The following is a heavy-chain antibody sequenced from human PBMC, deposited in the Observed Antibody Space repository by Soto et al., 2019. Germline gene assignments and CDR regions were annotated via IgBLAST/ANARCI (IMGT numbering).Heavy chain of an antibody. Sequence: GGSLKLSCVASGFTFSIYEMNWVRQAPGKGLEWVSYISSSDNTIHYADSVKGRFTISRDYARNSLYLQMNSLRAEDTAVYYCARESSSSGWLEYWGQGTLVTVSS. CDR2: ISSSDNTI. CDR1: GFTFSIYE. CDR3: ARESSSSGWLEY. D-gene: IGHD6-19*01. J-gene: IGHJ4*02. V-gene: IGHV3-48*03.